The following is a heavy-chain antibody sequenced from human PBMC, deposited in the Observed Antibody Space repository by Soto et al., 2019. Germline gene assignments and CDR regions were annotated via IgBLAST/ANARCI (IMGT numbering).Heavy chain of an antibody. J-gene: IGHJ5*02. CDR2: IIPIFGTT. CDR3: ARDGGRDGYFGNWLDP. Sequence: QVQLVQSAAEVKKPGSSVKVSCKASGGTFSNYAISWVRQAPGQGLEWVGGIIPIFGTTNFAQKFQGRVTITADESTTTAYMELSGLRSEGTAVYYCARDGGRDGYFGNWLDPWGQGTLVTVSS. CDR1: GGTFSNYA. D-gene: IGHD5-12*01. V-gene: IGHV1-69*12.